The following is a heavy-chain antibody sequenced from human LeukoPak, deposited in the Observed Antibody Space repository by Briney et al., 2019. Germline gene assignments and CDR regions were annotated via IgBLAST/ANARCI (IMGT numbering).Heavy chain of an antibody. Sequence: SETLSLTCAVSGYSFSSGYYWGWIRPPPGKGLEWIGSIYHSGSTYYNPSLKSRVTTSVATSKNQFSLKLSSVTAADTAVYYCARLTIFPDYWGQGTLVTVSS. V-gene: IGHV4-38-2*01. CDR3: ARLTIFPDY. CDR1: GYSFSSGYY. CDR2: IYHSGST. D-gene: IGHD3-3*01. J-gene: IGHJ4*02.